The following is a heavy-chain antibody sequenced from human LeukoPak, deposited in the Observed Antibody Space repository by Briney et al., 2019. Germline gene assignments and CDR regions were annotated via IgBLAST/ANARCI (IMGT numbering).Heavy chain of an antibody. CDR1: GGSISSYY. Sequence: SETLSLTCTVSGGSISSYYWSWVRQPPGKGLEWIGYIHYRRGTNSIPSLKSRVAISVDASKNQFSLRLSSVTAADTAVYYCARETIAALHEDAFDIWGQGTMVTVSS. CDR3: ARETIAALHEDAFDI. CDR2: IHYRRGT. V-gene: IGHV4-59*01. J-gene: IGHJ3*02. D-gene: IGHD6-25*01.